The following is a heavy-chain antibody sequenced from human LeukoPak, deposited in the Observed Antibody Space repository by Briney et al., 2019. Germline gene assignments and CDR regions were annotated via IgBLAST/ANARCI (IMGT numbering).Heavy chain of an antibody. CDR3: AREGVGATGFDF. V-gene: IGHV3-30*04. J-gene: IGHJ4*02. CDR1: GFIFRAYS. CDR2: ISNDGTNK. Sequence: GGSLRLSCAVSGFIFRAYSMHWVRQAPGQGLEWVALISNDGTNKHYADSVKGRFITSRDNSKDTLYLQMNSLRTEDTALFYCAREGVGATGFDFWGQGTPVTVSS. D-gene: IGHD1-26*01.